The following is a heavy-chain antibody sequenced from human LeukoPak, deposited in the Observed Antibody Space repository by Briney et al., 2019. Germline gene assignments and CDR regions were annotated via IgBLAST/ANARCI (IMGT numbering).Heavy chain of an antibody. D-gene: IGHD3-22*01. V-gene: IGHV3-30*03. Sequence: GGSLRLSCAASGFTFSSYGMHWVRQAPGKGLEWVAVISYDGSNKYYADSVKGRFTISRDNSKNTLYLQMNSLRAEDTAVYYCARGPYYYDSRRFDYWGQGTLVTVSS. CDR3: ARGPYYYDSRRFDY. J-gene: IGHJ4*02. CDR2: ISYDGSNK. CDR1: GFTFSSYG.